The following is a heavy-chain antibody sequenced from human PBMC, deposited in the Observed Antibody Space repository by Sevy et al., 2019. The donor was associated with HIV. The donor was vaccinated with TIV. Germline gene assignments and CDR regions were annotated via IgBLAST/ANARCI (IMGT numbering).Heavy chain of an antibody. J-gene: IGHJ4*02. Sequence: GGSLRLSCAASGFTFSSYWMSWVRKAPEKGLEWVANIKQDGSEKYYVDSVKGRFTISRDNAKNSLYLQMNSLRAEDTAVYYCARAFPGYSSGIGYFDYWGQGTLVTVSS. CDR3: ARAFPGYSSGIGYFDY. D-gene: IGHD6-19*01. CDR2: IKQDGSEK. V-gene: IGHV3-7*01. CDR1: GFTFSSYW.